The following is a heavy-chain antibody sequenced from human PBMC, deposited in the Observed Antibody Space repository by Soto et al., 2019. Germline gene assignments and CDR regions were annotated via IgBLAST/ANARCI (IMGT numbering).Heavy chain of an antibody. CDR1: GFTFSIYW. J-gene: IGHJ6*02. CDR3: TKVGGSVSGMDV. D-gene: IGHD1-26*01. Sequence: GGSLRLSCAASGFTFSIYWMHWVRQAPGKGPVWVSRIDNAGSSARYADSVKGRFTISRDNAKNTVYLQMNSLRSEDTAVYYCTKVGGSVSGMDVWGQGTTVTVSS. CDR2: IDNAGSSA. V-gene: IGHV3-74*01.